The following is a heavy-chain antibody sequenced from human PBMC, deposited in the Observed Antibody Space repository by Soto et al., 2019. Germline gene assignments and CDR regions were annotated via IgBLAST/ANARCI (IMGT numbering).Heavy chain of an antibody. CDR3: ARHGSGWDY. V-gene: IGHV1-3*05. J-gene: IGHJ4*02. CDR1: GYTFSSYA. CDR2: INAGHGNT. Sequence: QVQLVQSGAEEKKPGASVKVSCKASGYTFSSYAMHWVRQAPGQRLEWMGWINAGHGNTKYSQKLQGRVTITRDTSASTAYMELSSLRSEDTAVYYCARHGSGWDYWGQGTLVTVSS. D-gene: IGHD6-19*01.